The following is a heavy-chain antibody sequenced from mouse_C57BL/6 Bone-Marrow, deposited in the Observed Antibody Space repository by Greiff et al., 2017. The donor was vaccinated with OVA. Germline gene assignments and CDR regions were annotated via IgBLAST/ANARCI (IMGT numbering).Heavy chain of an antibody. D-gene: IGHD3-3*01. Sequence: QVQLQQSGAELVRPGASVTLSCRASGYTFTDYEMHWVKQTPVHGLEWIGAIDPETGGTAYNQKFKGKAILTADKSSSTAYMELRSLTSEDSAVYYCTREGDGGCAYWGQGTLVTVSA. CDR1: GYTFTDYE. J-gene: IGHJ3*01. CDR2: IDPETGGT. CDR3: TREGDGGCAY. V-gene: IGHV1-15*01.